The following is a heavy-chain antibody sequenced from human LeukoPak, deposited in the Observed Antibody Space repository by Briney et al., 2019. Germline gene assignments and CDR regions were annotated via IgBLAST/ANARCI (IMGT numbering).Heavy chain of an antibody. D-gene: IGHD4-17*01. CDR2: IYTSGST. J-gene: IGHJ3*02. V-gene: IGHV4-4*07. CDR3: ARDTDYGDSMGPKHAFDI. CDR1: GGSISSYY. Sequence: SETLSLTCTVSGGSISSYYWSWIRQPAGKGLEWIGRIYTSGSTNYNPSLKSRVTMSVDTSKNQFSLKLSSVTAADTAVYYCARDTDYGDSMGPKHAFDIWGQGTMVTVSS.